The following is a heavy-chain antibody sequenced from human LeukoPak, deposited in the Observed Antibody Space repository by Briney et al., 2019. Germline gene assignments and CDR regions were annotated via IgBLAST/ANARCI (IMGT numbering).Heavy chain of an antibody. V-gene: IGHV4-38-2*02. D-gene: IGHD2-2*01. CDR1: GYSISSGYY. J-gene: IGHJ4*02. Sequence: PSETLSLTCTVSGYSISSGYYWGWIQQPPGKGLEWIGTIYHSGSTYYNPSLKSRVTISVDTSKNQFSLKLTSVTAADTAVYYCARVRGYCSSTICYRYYFDYWGQATLVTVSS. CDR3: ARVRGYCSSTICYRYYFDY. CDR2: IYHSGST.